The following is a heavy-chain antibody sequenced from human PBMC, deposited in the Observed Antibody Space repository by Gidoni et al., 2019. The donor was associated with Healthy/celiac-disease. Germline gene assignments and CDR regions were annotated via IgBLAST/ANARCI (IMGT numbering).Heavy chain of an antibody. J-gene: IGHJ6*02. CDR1: GYTFTSYA. CDR2: INAGNGNT. V-gene: IGHV1-3*01. D-gene: IGHD6-13*01. Sequence: QVQLVQSGAEVQKPGASVKVSCQASGYTFTSYAMHWVRQAPGQRLEWMGWINAGNGNTKYSQKFQGRVTITRDTSASTAYMELSSLRSEDTAVYYCASLAAAGDYYYDYGMDVWGQGTTVTVSS. CDR3: ASLAAAGDYYYDYGMDV.